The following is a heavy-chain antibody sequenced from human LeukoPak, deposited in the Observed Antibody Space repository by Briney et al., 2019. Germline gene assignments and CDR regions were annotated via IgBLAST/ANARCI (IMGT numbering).Heavy chain of an antibody. CDR2: IYPGDSGT. V-gene: IGHV5-51*01. Sequence: GESLKISCKGSGYIFTNYWIGWVRQMPGKGLEWMGIIYPGDSGTGYSPSFQGQVTISADKSITTAYLQWSSLKASDTAMYYCARQYGGNADYFNYWGQGTLVTVSS. CDR1: GYIFTNYW. CDR3: ARQYGGNADYFNY. D-gene: IGHD4-23*01. J-gene: IGHJ4*02.